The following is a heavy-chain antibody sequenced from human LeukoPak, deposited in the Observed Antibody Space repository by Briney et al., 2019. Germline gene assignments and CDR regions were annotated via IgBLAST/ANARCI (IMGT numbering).Heavy chain of an antibody. D-gene: IGHD3-22*01. Sequence: ASVKVSCKASGGTFSSYAISWVRQAPGQGLEWMGRILPILGIANYAQKFQGRVTVTADKSTSTAYMELSSLRSEDTAVYYCAKVAASHYYDSSGYYDYWGQGTLVTVSS. CDR1: GGTFSSYA. J-gene: IGHJ4*02. CDR2: ILPILGIA. V-gene: IGHV1-69*04. CDR3: AKVAASHYYDSSGYYDY.